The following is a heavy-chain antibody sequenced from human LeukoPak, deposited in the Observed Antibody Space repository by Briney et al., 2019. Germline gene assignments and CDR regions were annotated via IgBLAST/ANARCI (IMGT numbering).Heavy chain of an antibody. J-gene: IGHJ4*02. CDR3: ARGRVYCSGGSCYALDY. CDR2: INHSGST. CDR1: GGSFSGYY. Sequence: SETLPLTCAVCGGSFSGYYWSWIRQPPGKGLEWIGEINHSGSTNYNPSLKSRVTISVDTSKNQFSLKLSSATAADTAAYYCARGRVYCSGGSCYALDYWGQGTLVTVSS. V-gene: IGHV4-34*01. D-gene: IGHD2-15*01.